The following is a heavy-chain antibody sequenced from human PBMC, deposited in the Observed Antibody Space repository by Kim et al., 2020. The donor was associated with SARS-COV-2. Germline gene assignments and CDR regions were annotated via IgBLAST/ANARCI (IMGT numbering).Heavy chain of an antibody. Sequence: ASVKVSCKVSGYMFTELYMHWVRQAPGKGLEWMGGFDPEDGEILYAQELQDRLTMTEDTATDTGYMELSSLESEDTAVYYCATYATGSRYFDLWGQGTLV. CDR2: FDPEDGEI. J-gene: IGHJ4*02. V-gene: IGHV1-24*01. CDR1: GYMFTELY. D-gene: IGHD3-10*01. CDR3: ATYATGSRYFDL.